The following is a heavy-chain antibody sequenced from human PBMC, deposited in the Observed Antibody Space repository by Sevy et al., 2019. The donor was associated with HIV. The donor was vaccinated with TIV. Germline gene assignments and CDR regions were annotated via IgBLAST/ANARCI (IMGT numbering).Heavy chain of an antibody. V-gene: IGHV3-48*04. CDR3: ARQMIYQAFDI. CDR1: GFTFSSYN. Sequence: GESLKISCAASGFTFSSYNINWIRQAPGKGLEWVSYISSSGSTIYYADSVKGRFTISRDNAKNSLYLQMNSLRAEDTAVYYCARQMIYQAFDIWGQGTMVTVSS. CDR2: ISSSGSTI. D-gene: IGHD2-2*01. J-gene: IGHJ3*02.